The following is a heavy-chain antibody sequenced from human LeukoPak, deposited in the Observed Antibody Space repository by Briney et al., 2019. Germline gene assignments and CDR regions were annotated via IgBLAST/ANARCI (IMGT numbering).Heavy chain of an antibody. CDR1: GFSFTNYA. CDR3: ARDLWYQLLFDY. J-gene: IGHJ4*02. CDR2: MKGGGET. V-gene: IGHV3-23*01. Sequence: GGSLRLSCAASGFSFTNYAMSWVRQAPARGPEWLSSMKGGGETFYADSVKGRFTISRDNAKNSLYLQMNSLRAEDTAVYYCARDLWYQLLFDYWGQGTLVTVSS. D-gene: IGHD2-2*01.